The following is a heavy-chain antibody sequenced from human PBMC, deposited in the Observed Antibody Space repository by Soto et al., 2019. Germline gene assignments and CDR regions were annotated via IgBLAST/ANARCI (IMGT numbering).Heavy chain of an antibody. D-gene: IGHD6-19*01. V-gene: IGHV4-59*01. Sequence: SETMSLTCTVSGGSISSYYWSWIRQNPGKGLEWIGYIYYSGSTNYNPSLKSRVTISVDTSKNQFSLKLSSVTAADTAVYYCARGHSSGWIDAFDTWGQGTMVTVSS. J-gene: IGHJ3*02. CDR3: ARGHSSGWIDAFDT. CDR2: IYYSGST. CDR1: GGSISSYY.